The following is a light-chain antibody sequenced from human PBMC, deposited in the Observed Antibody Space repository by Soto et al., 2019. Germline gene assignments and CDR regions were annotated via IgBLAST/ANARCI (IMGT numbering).Light chain of an antibody. J-gene: IGKJ2*01. CDR3: DCQQFNMSSVYT. Sequence: EIVLTQSPGTLSLSPGERATLSCRASENLRSNYLAWYQQKPGQAPRLLMYGASIRAAGFPVRVSGSGSGADFTLTISRMGPEDSEVYYCDCQQFNMSSVYTFGQGTKLEI. CDR2: GAS. CDR1: ENLRSNY. V-gene: IGKV3-20*01.